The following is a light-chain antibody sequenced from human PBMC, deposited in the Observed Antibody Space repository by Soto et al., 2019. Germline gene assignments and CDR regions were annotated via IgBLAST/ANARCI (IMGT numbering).Light chain of an antibody. CDR3: QSYDSSLFVV. Sequence: QSVLTQPPSVSGAPGQRVTISCTGSSSNIGAGYDVHWYQQLPGTAPKLLIYGNSNRPSGVPDRFSGSKSGTSASLAITGLQAEDEADYYCQSYDSSLFVVFGGGTKVTAL. V-gene: IGLV1-40*01. CDR2: GNS. J-gene: IGLJ2*01. CDR1: SSNIGAGYD.